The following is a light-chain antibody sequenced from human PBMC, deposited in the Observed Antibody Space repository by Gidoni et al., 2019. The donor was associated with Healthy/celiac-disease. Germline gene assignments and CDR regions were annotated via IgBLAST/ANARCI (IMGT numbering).Light chain of an antibody. J-gene: IGKJ1*01. CDR2: LGS. CDR1: QSLLHSNGYNY. CDR3: MQALQPPLT. Sequence: DIVMTQSPLSLPVTPGEPASISCRSSQSLLHSNGYNYLDWYLQKPGQSPQLLIYLGSNRASGVPDRFSGSGSGTDFTLKISRVEAEDVGVYYCMQALQPPLTFGQXTKVEIK. V-gene: IGKV2-28*01.